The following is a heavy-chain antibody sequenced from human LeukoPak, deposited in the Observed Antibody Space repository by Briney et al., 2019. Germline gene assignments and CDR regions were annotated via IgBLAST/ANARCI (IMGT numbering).Heavy chain of an antibody. D-gene: IGHD6-13*01. CDR1: GGSISSYY. Sequence: PSETLSLTCTVSGGSISSYYWSWIRQPPGKGLEWIGYIYYSGSTNYNPSLKSRVTISVDTSKNQFSPKLSSVTAADTAVYYCARRAAAGRGYFDYWGQGTLVTVSS. V-gene: IGHV4-59*01. J-gene: IGHJ4*02. CDR3: ARRAAAGRGYFDY. CDR2: IYYSGST.